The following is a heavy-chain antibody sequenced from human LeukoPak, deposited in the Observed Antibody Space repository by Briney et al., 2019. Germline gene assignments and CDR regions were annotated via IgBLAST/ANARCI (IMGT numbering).Heavy chain of an antibody. CDR3: ARAGRDAYTFPFDY. Sequence: SETLSLTCTVSGGSFSSYYWSWIRQSPGKGLEWIGFIYYTGTTYYNPSLKSRVTITLDTSKNQFALNLTSVTTADTAAYYCARAGRDAYTFPFDYWGHGSLVTVS. D-gene: IGHD5-24*01. CDR1: GGSFSSYY. J-gene: IGHJ5*01. V-gene: IGHV4-59*01. CDR2: IYYTGTT.